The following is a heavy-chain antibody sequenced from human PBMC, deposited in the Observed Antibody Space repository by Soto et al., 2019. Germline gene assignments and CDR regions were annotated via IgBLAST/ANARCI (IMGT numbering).Heavy chain of an antibody. Sequence: QVQLVQSGAEVKKPGSSVKVSCKASGGTFSSYAISWVRQAPGQGLEWMGGIIPIFGTANYAQKFQGRVTITADESTSTAYMELSSLRSEDTVVYYCARQGAALRDYYYGMDVWGQGTTVTVSS. CDR3: ARQGAALRDYYYGMDV. V-gene: IGHV1-69*12. CDR2: IIPIFGTA. CDR1: GGTFSSYA. J-gene: IGHJ6*02. D-gene: IGHD6-25*01.